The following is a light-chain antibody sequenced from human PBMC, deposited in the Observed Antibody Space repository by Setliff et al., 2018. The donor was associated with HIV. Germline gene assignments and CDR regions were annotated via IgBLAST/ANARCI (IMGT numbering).Light chain of an antibody. CDR2: DVT. V-gene: IGLV2-14*03. J-gene: IGLJ1*01. CDR3: SSYTTTSAYV. Sequence: QSVLAQPPSASGSPGQSVTISCTGTSSDVGAYNYVSWYQQYPGKAPKLLIYDVTKRPSGVSDRFSASKSANTASLTISGLHTEDEADYFCSSYTTTSAYVFGAGTKVTVL. CDR1: SSDVGAYNY.